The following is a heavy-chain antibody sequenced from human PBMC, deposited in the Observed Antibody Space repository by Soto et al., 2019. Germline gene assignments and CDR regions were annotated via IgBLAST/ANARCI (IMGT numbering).Heavy chain of an antibody. V-gene: IGHV3-21*06. CDR3: VRGMNPLF. CDR2: ISISSSDI. Sequence: PGGSLRLSCAASGFTLGTYTMNWVRQAPGKGLEWVSSISISSSDIYYADSVRGRFTISRDNAKNALYLQMNSLRADDTAVYFCVRGMNPLFGGQGTLVTVSS. J-gene: IGHJ4*01. CDR1: GFTLGTYT.